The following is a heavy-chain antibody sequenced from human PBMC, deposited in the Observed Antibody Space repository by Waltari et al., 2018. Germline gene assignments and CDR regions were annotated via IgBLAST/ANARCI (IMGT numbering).Heavy chain of an antibody. V-gene: IGHV4-34*01. J-gene: IGHJ4*02. CDR1: GGSFSGYY. D-gene: IGHD6-19*01. CDR3: ARYIAVAGHFDY. Sequence: QVQLQQWGAGLLKPSETLSLTCAVYGGSFSGYYWSWIRPPPGKGLEWIGEINHSGSTNYNPSLNSRVTISVDTAKNQFALKLSSVTAADTAVYYCARYIAVAGHFDYWGQGTLVTVSS. CDR2: INHSGST.